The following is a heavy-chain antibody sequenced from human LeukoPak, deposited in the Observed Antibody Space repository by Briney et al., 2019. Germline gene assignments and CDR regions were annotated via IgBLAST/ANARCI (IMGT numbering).Heavy chain of an antibody. CDR2: INHSGST. V-gene: IGHV4-34*01. J-gene: IGHJ5*02. D-gene: IGHD3-3*01. Sequence: SETLSLTCAVYGGSFSGYYWSWIRQPPGKGLEWIGEINHSGSTNYNPSLKSRVTISVDTSKNQFSLKLSSVTAADTAVYYCARDIYYDLWSGYEPWGQGTLVTVSS. CDR3: ARDIYYDLWSGYEP. CDR1: GGSFSGYY.